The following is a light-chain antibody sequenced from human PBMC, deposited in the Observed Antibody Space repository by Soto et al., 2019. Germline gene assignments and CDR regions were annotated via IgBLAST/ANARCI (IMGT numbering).Light chain of an antibody. J-gene: IGKJ1*01. V-gene: IGKV1-5*01. Sequence: DIQMTQSPSTLSASIGDKVTITCRATQSLSNWLAWYQQKPGTAPRLLIYDVSTLESGGPSRFSGSGFGTEFCLPSSNLQPADFGTYFRLQYVSNSPWAFGQRTQV. CDR1: QSLSNW. CDR2: DVS. CDR3: LQYVSNSPWA.